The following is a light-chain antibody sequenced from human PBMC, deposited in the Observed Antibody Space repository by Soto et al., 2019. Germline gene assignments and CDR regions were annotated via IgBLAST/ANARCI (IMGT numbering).Light chain of an antibody. CDR3: QQYGSSLTWT. Sequence: EIVLTQSPGTLSLSPGERATLSCRASQSVSSSYLAWYQQKPGQAPRLLIYGASSRATGIPDRFSGSGSGTDFTLTVSRLEPEDFAVYYYQQYGSSLTWTGGQGTKVEIK. CDR1: QSVSSSY. J-gene: IGKJ1*01. V-gene: IGKV3-20*01. CDR2: GAS.